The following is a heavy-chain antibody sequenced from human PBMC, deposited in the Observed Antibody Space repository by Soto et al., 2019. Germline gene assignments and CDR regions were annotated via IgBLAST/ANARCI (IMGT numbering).Heavy chain of an antibody. CDR1: GFIFSSYT. Sequence: EVQLVESGGGLVKPGGSLRLSCAASGFIFSSYTMTWVRQAPGKGLEWVSSISSSSSNIEYADSVKGRFSVSRDNANNCLFLQINSLRAEDTAVYYCAREDYAGASPRFDYWGLGALVTVSS. J-gene: IGHJ4*02. CDR2: ISSSSSNI. CDR3: AREDYAGASPRFDY. V-gene: IGHV3-21*01. D-gene: IGHD4-17*01.